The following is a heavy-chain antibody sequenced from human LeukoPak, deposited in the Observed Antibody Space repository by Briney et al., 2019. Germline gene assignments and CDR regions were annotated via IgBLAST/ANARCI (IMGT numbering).Heavy chain of an antibody. D-gene: IGHD1-26*01. CDR3: SRESGAFCPFGY. CDR1: GFTFSDS. J-gene: IGHJ4*02. Sequence: GSLRLSCAASGFTFSDSDIHWVRQPPGQGLEWIGEISLTGETNYNPSLNGRVTMSLDESRNQLSLDLTSVTAADTAIYYCSRESGAFCPFGYWGQGTLVIVPP. CDR2: ISLTGET. V-gene: IGHV4-4*02.